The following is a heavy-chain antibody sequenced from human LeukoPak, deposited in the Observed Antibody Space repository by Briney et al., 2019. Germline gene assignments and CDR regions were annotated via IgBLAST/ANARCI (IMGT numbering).Heavy chain of an antibody. CDR1: GFTFSSYA. Sequence: PGGSPRLSCAASGFTFSSYAMSWVRQPPGKGLEWIGEINHSGSTNYNPSLKSRVTISVDTSKNQFSLKLSSVTAADTAVYYCARGGEGYDILTGYKSYGMDVWGQGTTVTVSS. CDR2: INHSGST. D-gene: IGHD3-9*01. J-gene: IGHJ6*02. CDR3: ARGGEGYDILTGYKSYGMDV. V-gene: IGHV4-34*01.